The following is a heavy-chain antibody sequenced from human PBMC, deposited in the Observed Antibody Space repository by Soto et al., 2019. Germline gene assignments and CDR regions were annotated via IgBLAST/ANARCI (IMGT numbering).Heavy chain of an antibody. CDR1: GFTFSSYS. CDR2: ISGSSTYT. J-gene: IGHJ4*02. CDR3: ARVAWRAAAGTDFDY. D-gene: IGHD6-13*01. V-gene: IGHV3-21*01. Sequence: GGSLRLSCAASGFTFSSYSMNWVRQAPGKGLEWVSSISGSSTYTYYADSLKGRFAISRDNAKNSLYLQMNSLRAEDTAVYYCARVAWRAAAGTDFDYWGRGTLVTVSS.